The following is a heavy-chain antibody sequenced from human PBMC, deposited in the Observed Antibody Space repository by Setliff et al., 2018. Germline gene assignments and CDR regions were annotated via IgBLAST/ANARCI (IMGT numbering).Heavy chain of an antibody. CDR3: ARDSGTIFGVVHDY. CDR2: IYAKGST. J-gene: IGHJ4*02. D-gene: IGHD3-3*01. Sequence: SETLSLTCSVTGGSMTDFFWNWIRQPPGKGLEWIGYIYAKGSTNYSPSLKSRVTISVDTSKNQFSLKLSSVNAADTAVYYCARDSGTIFGVVHDYWGQGTLVTVSS. V-gene: IGHV4-4*08. CDR1: GGSMTDFF.